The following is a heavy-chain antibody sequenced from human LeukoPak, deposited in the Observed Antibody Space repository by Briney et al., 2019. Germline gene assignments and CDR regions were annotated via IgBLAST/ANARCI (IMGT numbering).Heavy chain of an antibody. Sequence: PSETLSLTCAVSGGSISSGGYSWSWIRQPPGKGLEWIGYIYHSGSTYYNPSLKSRVTISVDRSKNQFSLKLSSVTAADTAVYYCARGFATIYYYYMDVWGKGTTVTVSS. CDR1: GGSISSGGYS. J-gene: IGHJ6*03. CDR3: ARGFATIYYYYMDV. D-gene: IGHD5-24*01. V-gene: IGHV4-30-2*01. CDR2: IYHSGST.